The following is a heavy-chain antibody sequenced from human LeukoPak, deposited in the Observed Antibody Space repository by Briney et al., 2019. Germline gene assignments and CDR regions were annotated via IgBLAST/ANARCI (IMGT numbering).Heavy chain of an antibody. CDR1: GFTFSSYA. D-gene: IGHD2-2*01. CDR3: AKASRIVVVPAAIDY. Sequence: GGSLRLSCAASGFTFSSYAMSWVRQAPGKGLEWVSAISGSGGSTYYADSVKGRFTISRDNSKNTLYLQMNSLRAEDTAVYYCAKASRIVVVPAAIDYWGQGTLVTVSS. CDR2: ISGSGGST. J-gene: IGHJ4*02. V-gene: IGHV3-23*01.